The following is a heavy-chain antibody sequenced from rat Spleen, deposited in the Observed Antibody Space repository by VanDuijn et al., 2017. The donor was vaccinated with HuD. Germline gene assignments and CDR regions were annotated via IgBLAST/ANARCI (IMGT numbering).Heavy chain of an antibody. CDR3: ARAGYLRDWYFDF. CDR1: GFTFSNYG. CDR2: ISTSGGST. J-gene: IGHJ1*01. D-gene: IGHD2-5*01. V-gene: IGHV5-25*01. Sequence: EVQLVESGGGLVQPGRSMKLSCAASGFTFSNYGMAWVRQAPTKGLEWVASISTSGGSTYYRDSVKGRFTISRDNAKSTLYLQMDSLRSEDTATYYCARAGYLRDWYFDFWGPGTMVTVSS.